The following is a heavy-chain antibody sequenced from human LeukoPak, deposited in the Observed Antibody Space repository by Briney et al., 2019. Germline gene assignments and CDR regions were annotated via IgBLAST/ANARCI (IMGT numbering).Heavy chain of an antibody. CDR3: ATHHPLVPAAPSY. CDR2: FDPEDGET. D-gene: IGHD2-2*01. J-gene: IGHJ4*02. CDR1: GYTLAELS. Sequence: ASVKVSCKVSGYTLAELSMHWVRQAPGKGLEWMGGFDPEDGETIYAQKFQGRVTMTEDTSTDTAYMELSSLRSEDTAVYYCATHHPLVPAAPSYWGQGTLVTVSS. V-gene: IGHV1-24*01.